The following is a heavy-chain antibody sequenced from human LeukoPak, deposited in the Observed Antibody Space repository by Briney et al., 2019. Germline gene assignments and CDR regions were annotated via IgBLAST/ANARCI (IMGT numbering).Heavy chain of an antibody. CDR2: IYYSGST. D-gene: IGHD2-15*01. CDR3: ARIVVVAAAVDNWFDP. V-gene: IGHV4-30-4*01. CDR1: GGSISSGDYY. Sequence: PSETLSLTCTVSGGSISSGDYYWRWIRQPPGKGLEWIGYIYYSGSTYYNPSLRSRVTISVDTSKNQFSLKLSSVTAADTAVYYCARIVVVAAAVDNWFDPWGQGTLVTVSS. J-gene: IGHJ5*02.